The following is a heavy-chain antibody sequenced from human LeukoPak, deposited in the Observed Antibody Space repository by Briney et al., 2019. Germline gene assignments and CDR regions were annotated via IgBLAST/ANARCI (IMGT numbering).Heavy chain of an antibody. CDR3: ARGVTTIDY. Sequence: ASVKVSCKASGYTFTSYGISWVRQAPGQGLEWMGWINPNSGGTNYAQKFQGWVTMTRDTSISTAYMELSRLRSDDTAVYYCARGVTTIDYWGQGTLVTVSS. V-gene: IGHV1-2*04. CDR1: GYTFTSYG. J-gene: IGHJ4*02. CDR2: INPNSGGT. D-gene: IGHD4-17*01.